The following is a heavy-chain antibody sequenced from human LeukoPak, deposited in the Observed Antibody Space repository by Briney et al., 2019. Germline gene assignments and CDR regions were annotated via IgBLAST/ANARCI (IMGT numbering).Heavy chain of an antibody. Sequence: GGSLRLSCAASGFTFSSYAMHWVRQAPGKGLEWVAVISYDGSNKYYADSVKGRFTISRDNSKNTLYLQMNSLRAEDTAVYYCARDSYDFWSGYYTLYGMDVWGQGTTVTVSS. CDR2: ISYDGSNK. V-gene: IGHV3-30-3*01. CDR3: ARDSYDFWSGYYTLYGMDV. D-gene: IGHD3-3*01. CDR1: GFTFSSYA. J-gene: IGHJ6*02.